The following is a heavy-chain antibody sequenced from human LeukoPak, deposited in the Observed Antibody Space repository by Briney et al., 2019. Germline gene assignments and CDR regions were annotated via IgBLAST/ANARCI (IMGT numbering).Heavy chain of an antibody. CDR2: IYSSGST. Sequence: SETLSLTCTVSGGSISSSYYYWGWIRQPPGKTLEWIGSIYSSGSTYYNSSLKSRVIILIDTAKNHFSLNLSSVTAADTAVYYCARSDGYGLVGIWGQGTMVTVSS. D-gene: IGHD3-10*01. CDR3: ARSDGYGLVGI. J-gene: IGHJ3*02. CDR1: GGSISSSYYY. V-gene: IGHV4-39*07.